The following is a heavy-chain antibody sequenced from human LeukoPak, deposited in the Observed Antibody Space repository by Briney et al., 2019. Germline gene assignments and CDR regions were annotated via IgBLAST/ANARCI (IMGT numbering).Heavy chain of an antibody. CDR1: GGTFSSYA. D-gene: IGHD3-22*01. J-gene: IGHJ2*01. Sequence: ASVKVSCKPSGGTFSSYAISWVRQAPGQGLEWMGGIIPIFGTANYAQKFQGRVTITTDESTSTAYMELSSPRSEDTAVYYCARTYYYDSSGYWGSWYFDLWGRGTLVTVSS. CDR3: ARTYYYDSSGYWGSWYFDL. V-gene: IGHV1-69*05. CDR2: IIPIFGTA.